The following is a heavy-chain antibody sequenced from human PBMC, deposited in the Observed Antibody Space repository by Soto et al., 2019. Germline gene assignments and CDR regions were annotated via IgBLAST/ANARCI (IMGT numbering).Heavy chain of an antibody. V-gene: IGHV3-30*03. CDR2: ISYDGSSK. Sequence: QVQLVESGGGVVQPGRSVRLSCAASGFTFSSYGMHWVRQAPGKGLEWVAVISYDGSSKYYADSVKGRFTISRNNSKNALYLEMNSLRADDTAIYYCTGEVASGYWGQGTLVTVSS. D-gene: IGHD2-8*02. J-gene: IGHJ4*02. CDR3: TGEVASGY. CDR1: GFTFSSYG.